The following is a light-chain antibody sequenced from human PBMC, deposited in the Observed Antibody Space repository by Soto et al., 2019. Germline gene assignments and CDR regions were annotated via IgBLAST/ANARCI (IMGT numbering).Light chain of an antibody. CDR2: AAY. CDR1: QGMSSY. CDR3: KRPTRSLGK. Sequence: QMTQSASSRCASVGDRVTITCRVSQGMSSYLKWYRQKPGKVHKLLIYAAYSLQSGVQSRFSGSGYGKDSTLRIASLQPEDLPSCSMKRPTRSLGKIGGGTQLEIK. V-gene: IGKV1-39*01. J-gene: IGKJ2*01.